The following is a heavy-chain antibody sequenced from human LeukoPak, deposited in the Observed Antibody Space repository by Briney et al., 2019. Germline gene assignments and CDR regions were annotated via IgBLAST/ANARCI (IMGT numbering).Heavy chain of an antibody. CDR3: ARGRGGSSNNWFDP. D-gene: IGHD3-16*01. V-gene: IGHV4-30-2*01. CDR2: IYHSGST. Sequence: SETLSLTCAVSGGSISSGGYSWRWTRQPPGKGLEWIGYIYHSGSTYYNPSLKSRVTISVDRSKNQFSLKLSSVTAADTAVYYCARGRGGSSNNWFDPWGQGTLVTVSS. CDR1: GGSISSGGYS. J-gene: IGHJ5*02.